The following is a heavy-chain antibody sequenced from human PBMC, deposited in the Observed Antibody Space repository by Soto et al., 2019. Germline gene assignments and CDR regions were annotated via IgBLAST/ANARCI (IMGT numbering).Heavy chain of an antibody. CDR2: IYYSGST. CDR3: ARMLSYDFWSGPNRFDP. D-gene: IGHD3-3*01. V-gene: IGHV4-4*02. Sequence: SETLSLTCAVSGGSISSSNWCSWVRQPPGKGLEWIGEIYYSGSTYYNPSLKSRVTISVDTSKNQFSLKLSSVTAADTAVYYCARMLSYDFWSGPNRFDPWGQGTLVTVSS. CDR1: GGSISSSNW. J-gene: IGHJ5*02.